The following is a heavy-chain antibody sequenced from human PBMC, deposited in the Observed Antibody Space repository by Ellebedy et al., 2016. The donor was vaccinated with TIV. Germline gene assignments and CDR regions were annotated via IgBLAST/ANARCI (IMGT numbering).Heavy chain of an antibody. V-gene: IGHV3-30*03. J-gene: IGHJ4*02. CDR1: GFAFNNYA. Sequence: GESLKISXAASGFAFNNYAMHWVRHAPGKGLEWVASITYDGAFIYYVDSVRGRFTISRDNSKNTLYLGMKGLRVDDTAVYFCVRDEPDLGGYDNTFDSWGQGTLVTVSS. CDR3: VRDEPDLGGYDNTFDS. D-gene: IGHD2-15*01. CDR2: ITYDGAFI.